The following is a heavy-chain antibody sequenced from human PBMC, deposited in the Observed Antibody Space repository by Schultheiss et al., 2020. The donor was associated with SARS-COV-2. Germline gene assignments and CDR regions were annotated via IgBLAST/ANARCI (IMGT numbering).Heavy chain of an antibody. Sequence: SETLSLTCTVSGGSISSYYRSWIRQPPGKGLEWIGYIYYSGSTNYNPSLKSRVTISVDTSKNQFSLKLSSVTAADTAVYYCASPWGASSSWYGLRWGDYWGQGTLVTVSS. V-gene: IGHV4-59*01. CDR1: GGSISSYY. D-gene: IGHD6-13*01. CDR3: ASPWGASSSWYGLRWGDY. CDR2: IYYSGST. J-gene: IGHJ4*02.